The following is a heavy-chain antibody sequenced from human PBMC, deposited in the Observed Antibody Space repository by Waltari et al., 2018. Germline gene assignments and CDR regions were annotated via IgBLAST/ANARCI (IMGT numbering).Heavy chain of an antibody. CDR3: ALYSGGWYP. Sequence: QVQLVQSGTEVKKPGASVKVSCKTSGFTFTNYYILWVRQAPGRGLEWMGIINPSGGNTNYAQKFQGRVTVTRDTSTSTVYMEVSSLRSEDTAVYYCALYSGGWYPWGQGTLVTVSS. CDR1: GFTFTNYY. CDR2: INPSGGNT. V-gene: IGHV1-46*01. D-gene: IGHD6-19*01. J-gene: IGHJ5*02.